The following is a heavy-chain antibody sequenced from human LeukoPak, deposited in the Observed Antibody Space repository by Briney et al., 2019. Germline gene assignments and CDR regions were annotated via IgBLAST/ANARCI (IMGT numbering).Heavy chain of an antibody. J-gene: IGHJ4*02. V-gene: IGHV1-2*02. D-gene: IGHD2-2*01. Sequence: ASVKVSCKASGYTFTGYYMHWVRQAPGQGLEWMGWINPNSGGTNYAQKFQGRVTMTRDTSISTAYMELSRLRSDDTAVYYCARPPIVVVPAAIDYWGQGTLVTVSS. CDR3: ARPPIVVVPAAIDY. CDR1: GYTFTGYY. CDR2: INPNSGGT.